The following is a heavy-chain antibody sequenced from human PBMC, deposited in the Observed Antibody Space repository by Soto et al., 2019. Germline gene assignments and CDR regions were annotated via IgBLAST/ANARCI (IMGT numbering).Heavy chain of an antibody. CDR2: INADGTST. CDR1: GFTFSNSW. J-gene: IGHJ4*02. Sequence: QSGGSLRLSCAASGFTFSNSWMHWVRQVSGKGLEWVSRINADGTSTSYADSVKGRFTISRDNAKNTLYLHVNSLRAEDTAVYYCVKVLARGVGVPRFYFDFWGQGALVTVSS. CDR3: VKVLARGVGVPRFYFDF. V-gene: IGHV3-74*01. D-gene: IGHD2-2*01.